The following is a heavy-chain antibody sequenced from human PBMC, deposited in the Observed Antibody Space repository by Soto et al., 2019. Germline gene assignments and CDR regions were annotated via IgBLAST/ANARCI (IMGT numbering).Heavy chain of an antibody. CDR2: INAGNGNT. CDR3: ARDGIAAAGTSWFDP. Sequence: ASVKVSCKVSGYTFTSHAMHWVRQAPGQRLEWMGWINAGNGNTKYSQKFQGRVTITTDTSASTGYMELSSLRSEDTAVYYCARDGIAAAGTSWFDPWGQGTLVTVSS. V-gene: IGHV1-3*01. CDR1: GYTFTSHA. D-gene: IGHD6-13*01. J-gene: IGHJ5*02.